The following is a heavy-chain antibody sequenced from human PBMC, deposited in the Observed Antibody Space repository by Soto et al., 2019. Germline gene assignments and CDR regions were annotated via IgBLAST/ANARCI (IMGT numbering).Heavy chain of an antibody. V-gene: IGHV4-61*08. Sequence: SETLSLTCAVSGGSISSGGYYWSWIRQPPGKGLEWIGYIYYSGSTNYNPSLKSRVTISVDTSKNQFSLKLSSVTAADTAVYYCARHVYDAFDIWGQGTMVTVSS. J-gene: IGHJ3*02. D-gene: IGHD2-8*01. CDR1: GGSISSGGYY. CDR3: ARHVYDAFDI. CDR2: IYYSGST.